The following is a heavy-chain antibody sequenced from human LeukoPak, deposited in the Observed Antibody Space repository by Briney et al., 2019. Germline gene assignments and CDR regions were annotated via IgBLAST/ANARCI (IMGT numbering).Heavy chain of an antibody. CDR2: IYYSGST. D-gene: IGHD1-14*01. Sequence: SETLPLTCTVSGGSISSSSYYWGWIRQPPGKGLEWIGSIYYSGSTYYNPSLKSRVTISVDTSKNQFSLKLSSVTAADTAVYYCARQTSAVYYFDYWGQGTLVTVSS. CDR3: ARQTSAVYYFDY. V-gene: IGHV4-39*01. CDR1: GGSISSSSYY. J-gene: IGHJ4*02.